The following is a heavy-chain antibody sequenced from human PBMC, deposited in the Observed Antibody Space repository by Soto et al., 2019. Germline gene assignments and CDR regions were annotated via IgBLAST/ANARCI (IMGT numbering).Heavy chain of an antibody. CDR1: GYTFTRYD. D-gene: IGHD3-10*01. CDR3: ARVDGSGSYSFDY. V-gene: IGHV1-8*01. J-gene: IGHJ4*02. Sequence: AAVTVSCQASGYTFTRYDINWVRQATGQGLEWMGWMNPNSGNTGYAQKFQGRVTMTRNTSIITAYMELSSLRSEDTAVYYCARVDGSGSYSFDYWGQGTLVTVSS. CDR2: MNPNSGNT.